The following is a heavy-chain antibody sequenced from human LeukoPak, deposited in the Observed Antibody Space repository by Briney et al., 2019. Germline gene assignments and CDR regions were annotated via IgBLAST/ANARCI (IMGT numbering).Heavy chain of an antibody. Sequence: PGGSLRLSCAASRFTVSSTHMSWVRQAPGKGLEWVSVIYSGGSTYYADSVKGRFTISRDNSKNTLYLQMNSLRVGDTAVYYCAREREREIDPWGQGTLVTVSS. D-gene: IGHD1-1*01. CDR3: AREREREIDP. J-gene: IGHJ5*02. CDR1: RFTVSSTH. CDR2: IYSGGST. V-gene: IGHV3-66*01.